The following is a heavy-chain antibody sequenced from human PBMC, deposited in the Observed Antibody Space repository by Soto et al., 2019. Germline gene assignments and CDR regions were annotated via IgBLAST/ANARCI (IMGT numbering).Heavy chain of an antibody. CDR1: GGFITNDY. V-gene: IGHV4-59*08. CDR3: ARHPIRYYDVLTGQIVYPEFNWVDP. Sequence: SETLSLTCAVSGGFITNDYLSWIRQPPGKGLEWIRYVYHTGSTNYKPSLKSRVTISVDKSKNQFSLKLTSVTAADTAVYYCARHPIRYYDVLTGQIVYPEFNWVDPWGHGILVTVSS. CDR2: VYHTGST. J-gene: IGHJ5*02. D-gene: IGHD3-9*01.